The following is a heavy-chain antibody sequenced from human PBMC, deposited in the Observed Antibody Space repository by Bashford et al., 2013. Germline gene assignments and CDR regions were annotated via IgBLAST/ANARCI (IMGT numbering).Heavy chain of an antibody. D-gene: IGHD2-2*01. Sequence: GESLKISCKGSGYSFTSYWISWVRQMPGKGLEWMGRIDPSDSYTNYSPSFQGHVTISADKSISTAYLQWSSLKASDTAMYYCARHLGYCSSTSCYEANWFDPWGQGTLVTVSS. CDR3: ARHLGYCSSTSCYEANWFDP. J-gene: IGHJ5*02. CDR1: GYSFTSYW. CDR2: IDPSDSYT. V-gene: IGHV5-10-1*01.